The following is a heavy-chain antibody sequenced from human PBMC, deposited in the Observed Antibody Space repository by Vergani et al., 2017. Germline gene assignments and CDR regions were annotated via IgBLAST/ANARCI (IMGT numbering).Heavy chain of an antibody. V-gene: IGHV1-69*02. J-gene: IGHJ2*01. CDR1: GGTFSSYT. Sequence: QVQLVQSGAEVKKPGSSVKVSCKASGGTFSSYTISWVRQAPGQGLEWMGRIIPILGIANYAQKFQGRVTITADKSTSTAYMELSSLRSEDTAVYYCARGGVDTAMDWYFDLWGRGTLVTVSS. D-gene: IGHD5-18*01. CDR3: ARGGVDTAMDWYFDL. CDR2: IIPILGIA.